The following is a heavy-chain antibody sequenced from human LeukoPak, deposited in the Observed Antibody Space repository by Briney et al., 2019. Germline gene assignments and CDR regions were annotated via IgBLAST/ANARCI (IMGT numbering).Heavy chain of an antibody. Sequence: PGGSLRLSCTASGFTFTDYYMSWIRQAPGKGPEWLSYISGSGSSVSYVDSVKGRFTISRDNAKNSLYLQIDSLRAEDTAMYYCARDRQFRLHDPWGQGILVTVSS. D-gene: IGHD3-16*01. J-gene: IGHJ5*02. CDR3: ARDRQFRLHDP. CDR1: GFTFTDYY. CDR2: ISGSGSSV. V-gene: IGHV3-11*01.